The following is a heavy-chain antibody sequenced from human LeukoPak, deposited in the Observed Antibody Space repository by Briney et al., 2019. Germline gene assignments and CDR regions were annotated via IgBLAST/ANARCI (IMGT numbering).Heavy chain of an antibody. J-gene: IGHJ5*02. V-gene: IGHV3-21*01. CDR2: ISSSSSYI. CDR1: GFTFSSYS. D-gene: IGHD2-2*01. Sequence: GGSLRLSCAASGFTFSSYSMNWVRQAPGKGLEWVSSISSSSSYIYYADSVKGRFTISRDNAKNSLYLQMNSLRAEGTAVYYCSRGVSVVVPLDWFDPWGQGTLVTVSS. CDR3: SRGVSVVVPLDWFDP.